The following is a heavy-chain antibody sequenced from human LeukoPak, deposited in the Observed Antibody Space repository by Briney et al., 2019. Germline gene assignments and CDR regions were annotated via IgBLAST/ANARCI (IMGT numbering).Heavy chain of an antibody. V-gene: IGHV1-69*06. CDR2: IIPIFGTA. D-gene: IGHD2-15*01. CDR1: GGTFISYA. CDR3: AREPYCSGGSCRSWDY. J-gene: IGHJ4*02. Sequence: SVKVSCKASGGTFISYAISWVRQAPGQGLEWMGGIIPIFGTANYAQKFQGRVTITADKSTSTAYMELSSLRSEDTAVYYCAREPYCSGGSCRSWDYWGQGTLVTVSS.